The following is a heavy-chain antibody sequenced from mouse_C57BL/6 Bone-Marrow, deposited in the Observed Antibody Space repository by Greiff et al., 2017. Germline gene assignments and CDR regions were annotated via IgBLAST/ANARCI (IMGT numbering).Heavy chain of an antibody. CDR2: INYDGSST. CDR3: ARCAFYSCPSAFDY. Sequence: AQPGSSMKLSCTASGFTFSDYDMAWVRQVPEKGLEWVANINYDGSSTYYLDSLKSRFIISRDNATNIPYMKMSSLKSEDTATYYCARCAFYSCPSAFDYWGQGTTVTVSS. CDR1: GFTFSDYD. D-gene: IGHD2-12*01. J-gene: IGHJ4*01. V-gene: IGHV5-16*01.